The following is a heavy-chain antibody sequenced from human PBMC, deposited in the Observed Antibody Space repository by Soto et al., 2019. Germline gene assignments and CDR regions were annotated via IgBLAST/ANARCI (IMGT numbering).Heavy chain of an antibody. CDR3: AHLPWKQLWPRAPVVN. D-gene: IGHD5-18*01. CDR1: GFSLSPSGVG. CDR2: IFWDDDK. V-gene: IGHV2-5*02. Sequence: SGPTLVNPTQTLTLTCTFSGFSLSPSGVGVGWIRQPPGKALEWLGIIFWDDDKRYRPSLKSRLTISKDTSKNQLVLRMTNMNPVDTATYYCAHLPWKQLWPRAPVVNWGQGTPVTVSS. J-gene: IGHJ4*02.